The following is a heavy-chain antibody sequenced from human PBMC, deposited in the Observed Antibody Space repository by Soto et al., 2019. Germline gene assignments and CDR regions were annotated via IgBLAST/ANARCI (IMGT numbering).Heavy chain of an antibody. D-gene: IGHD3-16*02. CDR2: VYHSGST. Sequence: QVLLQESGPGLVKPSGTLSLTCAVSGGSISSDNWWSWVRQPPGKGLEWIGEVYHSGSTNYNPSLKSRVTISVDKSKNHFSLKVRSVTAADTAVYYCARWFTFGGLISDHLGFDPWGQGTLVTVSS. CDR1: GGSISSDNW. J-gene: IGHJ5*02. V-gene: IGHV4-4*02. CDR3: ARWFTFGGLISDHLGFDP.